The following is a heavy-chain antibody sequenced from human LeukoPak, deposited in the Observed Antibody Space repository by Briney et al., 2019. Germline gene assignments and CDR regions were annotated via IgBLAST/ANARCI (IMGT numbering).Heavy chain of an antibody. D-gene: IGHD6-13*01. CDR3: VKEAPGTFYFDS. V-gene: IGHV3-30*18. CDR2: ISYDGSNK. CDR1: GFTFSSYG. Sequence: GGSLRLSCAASGFTFSSYGMHWVRQAPGKGLEWVAVISYDGSNKYYADSVKGRFTISRDNSKNTLYLQMNSLRAEDTALYYCVKEAPGTFYFDSWGQGNLVTVSS. J-gene: IGHJ4*02.